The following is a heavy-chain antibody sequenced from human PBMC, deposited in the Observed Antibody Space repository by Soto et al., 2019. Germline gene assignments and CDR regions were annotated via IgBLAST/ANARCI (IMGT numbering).Heavy chain of an antibody. Sequence: SDTLSLTCTVSGGSISSGGYYWSWIRQHPGKGLEWIGYIYYSGSTYYNPSLKSRVTISVDTSKNQFSLKLSSVTAADTAVYYCARGIVGDWFDPWGQGTLGTVSS. CDR1: GGSISSGGYY. V-gene: IGHV4-31*03. J-gene: IGHJ5*02. CDR2: IYYSGST. D-gene: IGHD2-15*01. CDR3: ARGIVGDWFDP.